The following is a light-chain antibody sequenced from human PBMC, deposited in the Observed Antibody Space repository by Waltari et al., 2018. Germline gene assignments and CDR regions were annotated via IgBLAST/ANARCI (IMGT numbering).Light chain of an antibody. CDR3: MQGTHWPPYT. Sequence: DVVMTQSPLSLSVTLGQPASISCRSSESLVHSDGNTYLNWFQQRPGQPPRRLIYKVSNRDSGVPDRFSGSGSGTDCTLKISRVEAEDIGVYYCMQGTHWPPYTFGQGTKLEIK. CDR1: ESLVHSDGNTY. CDR2: KVS. V-gene: IGKV2-30*02. J-gene: IGKJ2*01.